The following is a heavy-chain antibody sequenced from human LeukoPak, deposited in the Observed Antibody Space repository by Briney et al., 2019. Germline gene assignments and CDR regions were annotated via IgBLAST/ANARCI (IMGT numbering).Heavy chain of an antibody. Sequence: GASVKVSCKASGYTFTGYYMHWVRQAPGQGLEWMGWINPNSGGTNYAQKFQGRVTMTRDTSISTAYMELSRLRSDDTAVYYCARALSGGSSPWFDPWGQGTLVTVSS. CDR2: INPNSGGT. J-gene: IGHJ5*02. CDR3: ARALSGGSSPWFDP. D-gene: IGHD2-15*01. CDR1: GYTFTGYY. V-gene: IGHV1-2*02.